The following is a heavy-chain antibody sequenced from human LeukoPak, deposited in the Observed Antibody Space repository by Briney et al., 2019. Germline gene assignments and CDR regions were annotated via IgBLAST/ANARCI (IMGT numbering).Heavy chain of an antibody. CDR1: GYTFTSYY. V-gene: IGHV1-46*01. CDR3: ARAADYYGSGSYYRIRGAFDI. Sequence: ASVKVSCKASGYTFTSYYMHWVRQAPGQGPEWMGIINPSGGSTSYAQKFQGRVTMTRDTSTSTVYMELSSLRSEDTAVYYCARAADYYGSGSYYRIRGAFDIWGQGTMVTVSS. CDR2: INPSGGST. J-gene: IGHJ3*02. D-gene: IGHD3-10*01.